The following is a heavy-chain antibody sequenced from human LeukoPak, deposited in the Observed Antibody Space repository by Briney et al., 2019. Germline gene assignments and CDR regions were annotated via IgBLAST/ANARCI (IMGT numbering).Heavy chain of an antibody. CDR1: GFTFSSYA. D-gene: IGHD6-6*01. Sequence: SGGSLRLSCAASGFTFSSYAMSWVRQAPGKGLEWVSGISGSGGSTHYADSVKGRFTISRDNSKNTLYLQMNSLRAEDTAVYYCAKGFLRYSSSPDDAFDIWGQGTMVTVSS. J-gene: IGHJ3*02. CDR3: AKGFLRYSSSPDDAFDI. CDR2: ISGSGGST. V-gene: IGHV3-23*01.